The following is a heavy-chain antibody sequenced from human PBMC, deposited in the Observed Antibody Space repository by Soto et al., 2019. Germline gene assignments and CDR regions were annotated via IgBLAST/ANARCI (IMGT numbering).Heavy chain of an antibody. J-gene: IGHJ4*02. Sequence: GGSLRLSCEASGFSFSTYSMHWVRQAPGKGLEWVSSIGRRSDIYYADSVKGRFTISRDNSRDTLFLQMNSLTADDTAVYYCAKATTNGGWFNPFDSWGQGALVTVSS. CDR2: IGRRSDI. CDR1: GFSFSTYS. D-gene: IGHD6-19*01. CDR3: AKATTNGGWFNPFDS. V-gene: IGHV3-21*04.